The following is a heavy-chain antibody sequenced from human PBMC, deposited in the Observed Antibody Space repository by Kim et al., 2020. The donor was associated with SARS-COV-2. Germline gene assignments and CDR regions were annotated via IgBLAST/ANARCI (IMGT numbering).Heavy chain of an antibody. D-gene: IGHD2-21*01. CDR2: ISGSGDNS. J-gene: IGHJ4*02. V-gene: IGHV3-23*01. CDR3: ATRVASVIIRRADYFDY. CDR1: GFTFSSSV. Sequence: GGSLRLSCAASGFTFSSSVMSWVRQAPGKGLEWVSAISGSGDNSYYADSVKGRFTISRDNSKNTLYLQMNSLRAEDTAVYYCATRVASVIIRRADYFDYWGQGTLVTVSS.